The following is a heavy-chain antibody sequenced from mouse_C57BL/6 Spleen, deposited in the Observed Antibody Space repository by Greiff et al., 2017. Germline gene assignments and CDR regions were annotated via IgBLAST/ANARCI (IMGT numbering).Heavy chain of an antibody. CDR3: ARAGGYYFVY. CDR1: GYAFSSSW. Sequence: VQLKQPGPELVKPGASVKISCKASGYAFSSSWMNWVKQRPGKGLEWIGRIYPSDGDTNYNRKFKGKATLTVDKSSSTAYMQLSSLTSEGSVVYFCARAGGYYFVYWGQGTTLPVSS. J-gene: IGHJ2*01. D-gene: IGHD1-1*02. V-gene: IGHV1-82*01. CDR2: IYPSDGDT.